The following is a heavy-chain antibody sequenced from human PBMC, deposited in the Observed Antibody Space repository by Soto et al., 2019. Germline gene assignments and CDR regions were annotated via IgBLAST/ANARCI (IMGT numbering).Heavy chain of an antibody. CDR3: ARDHPYEDYDILTGPRADEPRARFGMDV. D-gene: IGHD3-9*01. V-gene: IGHV4-34*01. CDR2: INHSGST. Sequence: GKGLEWIGEINHSGSTNYNPSLKSRVTISVDTSKNQFSLKLSSVTAADTAVYYCARDHPYEDYDILTGPRADEPRARFGMDVWGQGTTVTVSS. J-gene: IGHJ6*02.